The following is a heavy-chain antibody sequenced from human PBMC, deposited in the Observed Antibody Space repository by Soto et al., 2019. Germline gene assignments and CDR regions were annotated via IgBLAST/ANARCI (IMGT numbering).Heavy chain of an antibody. Sequence: QVQLVESGGGVVQPGRSLTLSCAASGFAFSNFGMQWARQAPGKGLEWVASISYDGNIKYSADSVKGRFTISRDNSKNTRNLKRTSLRSEDPAVNSCARFWAPVTAPVDDPWGQEPWSPSPQ. CDR2: ISYDGNIK. J-gene: IGHJ5*02. CDR3: ARFWAPVTAPVDDP. D-gene: IGHD4-4*01. CDR1: GFAFSNFG. V-gene: IGHV3-30*03.